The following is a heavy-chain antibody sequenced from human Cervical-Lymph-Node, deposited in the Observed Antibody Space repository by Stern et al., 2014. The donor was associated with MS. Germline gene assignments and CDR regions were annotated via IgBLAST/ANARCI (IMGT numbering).Heavy chain of an antibody. J-gene: IGHJ6*02. CDR1: GFSFGDFG. Sequence: EVQLVESGGGVVRPGGSPRLSCAASGFSFGDFGMSWVRQAPGKGLEWVSGIDGKGVSSAYADSVKGRFFISRDNAKNSLYLDMNSLRAEDTALYYCTRAVAGTRYYYGMEVWGQGTTVTVSS. V-gene: IGHV3-20*04. CDR3: TRAVAGTRYYYGMEV. CDR2: IDGKGVSS. D-gene: IGHD6-19*01.